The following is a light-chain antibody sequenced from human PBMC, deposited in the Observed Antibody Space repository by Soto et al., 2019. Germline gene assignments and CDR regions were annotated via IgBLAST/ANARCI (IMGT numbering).Light chain of an antibody. V-gene: IGKV3-20*01. CDR1: QNVSSSY. CDR2: DVS. CDR3: QQYGSSPT. J-gene: IGKJ1*01. Sequence: EIVLTQSPGTLSLSPGERATLSCRSSQNVSSSYLAWYQQKPGQAPRLLIYDVSSRATGIPDRFSGSGSGTDFTLTISRLEPEDFAVYYCQQYGSSPTFGQGTKVEIK.